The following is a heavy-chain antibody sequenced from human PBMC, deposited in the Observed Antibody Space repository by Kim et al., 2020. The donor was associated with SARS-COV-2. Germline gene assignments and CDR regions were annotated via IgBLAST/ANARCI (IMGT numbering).Heavy chain of an antibody. CDR3: AKARGITIFGVVIIPEGRVDY. Sequence: GGSLRLSCAASGFTFSSYAMSWVRQAPGKGLEWVSAISGSGGSTYYADSVKGRFTISRDNSKNTLYLQMNSLRAEDTAVYYCAKARGITIFGVVIIPEGRVDYWGQGTLVTVSS. CDR2: ISGSGGST. D-gene: IGHD3-3*01. CDR1: GFTFSSYA. J-gene: IGHJ4*02. V-gene: IGHV3-23*01.